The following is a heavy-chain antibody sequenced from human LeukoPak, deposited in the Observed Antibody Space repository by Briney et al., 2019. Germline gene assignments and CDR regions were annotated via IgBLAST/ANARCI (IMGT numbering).Heavy chain of an antibody. D-gene: IGHD3-9*01. Sequence: GASVKVSRKASGYIFTNYAIHWVRQAPGQRLEWMGWINAGNGKANYSQKFRGRVTLTRDTSASTAYMELSSLRSEDTAVYYCARGYYDLLTGHVVTYYFDYWGQGTLVTVSS. CDR2: INAGNGKA. CDR1: GYIFTNYA. J-gene: IGHJ4*02. V-gene: IGHV1-3*01. CDR3: ARGYYDLLTGHVVTYYFDY.